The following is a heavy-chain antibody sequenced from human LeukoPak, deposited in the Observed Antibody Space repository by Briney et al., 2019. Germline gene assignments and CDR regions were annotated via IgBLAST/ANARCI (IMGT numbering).Heavy chain of an antibody. CDR1: GFTFSSYA. D-gene: IGHD6-13*01. CDR3: AKDRIAAVTMGALNY. CDR2: ISGSGGST. Sequence: GGSLRLSCAASGFTFSSYAMSWVRQTPGKGLEWVSAISGSGGSTYYADSVKGRFTISRDNSKNTLYLQMNSLRAADTAVFYCAKDRIAAVTMGALNYWGQGTLVTVSS. J-gene: IGHJ4*02. V-gene: IGHV3-23*01.